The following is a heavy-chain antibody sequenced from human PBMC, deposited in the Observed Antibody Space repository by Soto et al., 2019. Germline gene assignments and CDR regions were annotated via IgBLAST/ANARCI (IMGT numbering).Heavy chain of an antibody. V-gene: IGHV3-23*01. CDR1: GFTFSSNG. J-gene: IGHJ4*02. D-gene: IGHD1-26*01. CDR2: IRSDGDTT. Sequence: EVQVLESGGGLVQPGGSLRLSCAASGFTFSSNGRNWVRQAPGKGRGWVSGIRSDGDTTYNADSVKGRFTVSRDTSKNTVYLQMNSLRVEDTAIYYCAKGKGVGATPDGANCWGQGTLVTVSS. CDR3: AKGKGVGATPDGANC.